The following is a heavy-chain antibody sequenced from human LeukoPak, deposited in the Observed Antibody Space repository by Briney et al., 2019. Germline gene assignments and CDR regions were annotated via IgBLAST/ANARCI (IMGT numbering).Heavy chain of an antibody. CDR3: AKASAAVVVNRYYFDY. J-gene: IGHJ4*02. V-gene: IGHV3-9*01. CDR1: GFTLSSYE. CDR2: ITWNSDTI. Sequence: EVQLVESGGGLVQPGGSLRLSCAASGFTLSSYEMNWVRQAPGKGLEWVSGITWNSDTIAYADSVKGRFTISRDNAKNSLYLQMNSLRADDTALYYCAKASAAVVVNRYYFDYWGKGTLVTVSS. D-gene: IGHD6-19*01.